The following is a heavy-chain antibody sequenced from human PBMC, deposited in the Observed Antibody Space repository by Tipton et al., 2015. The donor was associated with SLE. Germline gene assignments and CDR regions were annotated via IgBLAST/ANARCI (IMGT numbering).Heavy chain of an antibody. CDR3: ARIRPGHGDPFDF. Sequence: PGLVKPSETLSLICSVSGDSITGRYWSWFRQSAGKGLEWIGRIYSSGNTNYNPSLQSRVTMSVDTSKNQFSRSLASVTAADTGVYYCARIRPGHGDPFDFWGQGTLVTVSS. CDR2: IYSSGNT. CDR1: GDSITGRY. V-gene: IGHV4-4*07. D-gene: IGHD4-17*01. J-gene: IGHJ4*02.